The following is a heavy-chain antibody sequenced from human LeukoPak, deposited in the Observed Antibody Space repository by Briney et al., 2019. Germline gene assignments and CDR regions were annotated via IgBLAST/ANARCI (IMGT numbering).Heavy chain of an antibody. Sequence: GGSLRLSCAASGFTFSDDYMSWIRQAPGKGLEWASYISSSGSTIYYADSVKGRFTISRDNAKNSLYLQMNSLTAEDTAVYYCARHPYSGSYSSDASYYYMDVWGKGPTVTVSS. D-gene: IGHD1-26*01. V-gene: IGHV3-11*04. CDR1: GFTFSDDY. CDR2: ISSSGSTI. CDR3: ARHPYSGSYSSDASYYYMDV. J-gene: IGHJ6*03.